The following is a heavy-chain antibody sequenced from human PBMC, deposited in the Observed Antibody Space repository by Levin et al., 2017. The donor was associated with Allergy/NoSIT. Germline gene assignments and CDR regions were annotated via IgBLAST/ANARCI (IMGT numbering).Heavy chain of an antibody. CDR3: ARRNGTSLLWFGELLWEDAFDI. V-gene: IGHV3-21*01. D-gene: IGHD3-10*01. J-gene: IGHJ3*02. CDR1: GFTFSSYS. Sequence: ESLKISCAASGFTFSSYSMNWVRQAPGKGLEWVSSISSSSSYIYYADSVKGRFTISRDNAKNSLYLQMNSLRAEDTTVYYCARRNGTSLLWFGELLWEDAFDIWGQGTMVTVSS. CDR2: ISSSSSYI.